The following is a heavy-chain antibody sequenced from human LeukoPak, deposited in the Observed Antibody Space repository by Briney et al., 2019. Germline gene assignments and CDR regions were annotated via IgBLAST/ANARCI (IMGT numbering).Heavy chain of an antibody. CDR3: ARAVLLWFGEFTDSNWFDP. CDR2: IYTSGST. V-gene: IGHV4-4*07. Sequence: SETLSLTCTVSGGSISSYYWSWIRQSAGKGLEWIGRIYTSGSTNYNPSLKSRVTMSVDTSKNQFSLKLSSVTAADTAVYYCARAVLLWFGEFTDSNWFDPWGQGTLVTVSS. J-gene: IGHJ5*02. D-gene: IGHD3-10*01. CDR1: GGSISSYY.